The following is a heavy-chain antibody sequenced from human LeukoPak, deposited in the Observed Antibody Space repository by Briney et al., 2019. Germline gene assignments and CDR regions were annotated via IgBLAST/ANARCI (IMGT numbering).Heavy chain of an antibody. CDR3: ARRRYSGSSQHFDY. Sequence: PSETLSLTCTVSGGSISSGSYYWSWIRQAPGKGLEWVANIKQDGSEKYYVDSVKGRFTISRDNAKNSLYLQMNSLRAEDTAVYYCARRRYSGSSQHFDYWGQGTLVTVSS. D-gene: IGHD1-26*01. V-gene: IGHV3-7*01. J-gene: IGHJ4*02. CDR2: IKQDGSEK. CDR1: GGSISSGSYY.